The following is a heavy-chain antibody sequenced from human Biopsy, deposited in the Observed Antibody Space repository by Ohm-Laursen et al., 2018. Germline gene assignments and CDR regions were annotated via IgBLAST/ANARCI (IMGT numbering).Heavy chain of an antibody. J-gene: IGHJ4*02. CDR3: GNEVHGRDY. Sequence: TLSLTWVVFGRTFSDYRWTWIRQPPGKGLEWIGQINQAGTTSYNPSLKSRVSISADASKYEFSLRLTSVTAADTAVYLCGNEVHGRDYWGLGAQVTVSS. D-gene: IGHD2-15*01. CDR2: INQAGTT. V-gene: IGHV4-34*08. CDR1: GRTFSDYR.